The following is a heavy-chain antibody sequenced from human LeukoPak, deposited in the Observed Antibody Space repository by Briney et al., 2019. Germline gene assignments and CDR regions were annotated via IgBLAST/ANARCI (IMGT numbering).Heavy chain of an antibody. V-gene: IGHV3-74*01. Sequence: PGGSLRLSCAASGFTFTTYWMYWVRQGPGKGLLWVARIGTDGSGTAYADSVQGRFTISRDNAKNTLFLQMSSLRAEDTAVYYCARDKYGGNSNAFDIWGQGTLVSVSS. CDR3: ARDKYGGNSNAFDI. CDR2: IGTDGSGT. CDR1: GFTFTTYW. D-gene: IGHD4-23*01. J-gene: IGHJ3*02.